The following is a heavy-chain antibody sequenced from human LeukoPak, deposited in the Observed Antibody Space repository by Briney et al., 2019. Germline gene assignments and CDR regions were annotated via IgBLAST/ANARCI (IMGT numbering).Heavy chain of an antibody. CDR2: IYYSGST. CDR3: ARDELERGNAFDI. J-gene: IGHJ3*02. V-gene: IGHV4-39*07. D-gene: IGHD1-1*01. Sequence: SETLSLTCTVSGGSISSSSYYWGWLRQPPGKGLEWIGSIYYSGSTYYNPSLKSRVTISVDTSKNQFSLKLSSVTAADTAVYYCARDELERGNAFDIWGQGTMVTVSS. CDR1: GGSISSSSYY.